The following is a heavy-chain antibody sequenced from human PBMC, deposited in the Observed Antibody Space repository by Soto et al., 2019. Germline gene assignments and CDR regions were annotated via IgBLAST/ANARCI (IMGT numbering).Heavy chain of an antibody. Sequence: HPWWSLRLSCSASVFTFSSYAMHWFRQAPGKGLEWVAAISFAGSNKYYADSVKGRLTISRDNSKNTLYLQMNSLRREDTAVYYCERWGWEEEQLVPFNYYCGMDVWGQGTTVTVSS. J-gene: IGHJ6*02. CDR2: ISFAGSNK. V-gene: IGHV3-30-3*01. CDR3: ERWGWEEEQLVPFNYYCGMDV. D-gene: IGHD6-6*01. CDR1: VFTFSSYA.